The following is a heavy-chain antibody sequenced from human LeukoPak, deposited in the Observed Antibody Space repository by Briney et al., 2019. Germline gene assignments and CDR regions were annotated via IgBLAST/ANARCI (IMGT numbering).Heavy chain of an antibody. V-gene: IGHV3-74*03. CDR2: IHSDGIST. CDR1: GFTFSNTW. Sequence: RGSLRLSCAASGFTFSNTWMHWVRQAPGKGLVWVSRIHSDGISTTYADSVKGRFTISRDNSKNTLYLQMNSLRAEDTALYYCAKDTVKVATIRRVPHYMDVWGKGTTVTISS. CDR3: AKDTVKVATIRRVPHYMDV. J-gene: IGHJ6*03. D-gene: IGHD5-24*01.